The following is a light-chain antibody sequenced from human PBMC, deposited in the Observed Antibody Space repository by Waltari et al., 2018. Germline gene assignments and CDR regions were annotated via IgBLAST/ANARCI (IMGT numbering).Light chain of an antibody. CDR1: QSVGKY. J-gene: IGKJ1*01. V-gene: IGKV3-20*01. Sequence: EIVLTQSPGTLSLSPGERATLFCRASQSVGKYLVWYQQKPGQAPRLLIYDASTRATGIPDRFSGSGSGTDFSLTISRLEPEDFAVYYCQKYVNLPATFGQGTRVEIK. CDR2: DAS. CDR3: QKYVNLPAT.